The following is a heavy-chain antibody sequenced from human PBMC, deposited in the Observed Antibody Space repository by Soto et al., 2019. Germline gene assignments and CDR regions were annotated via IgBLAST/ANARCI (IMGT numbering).Heavy chain of an antibody. J-gene: IGHJ5*02. CDR3: ARAVTPYFGTWFDP. V-gene: IGHV4-30-2*01. CDR1: GGSITSGNTYS. CDR2: ISHTGST. Sequence: SETLSLTCAVSGGSITSGNTYSWSWIRQPPGKGLEWIGSISHTGSTSYNPSLKSRVSMSVDKSKNQFSLKLSSVTAADMAVYYCARAVTPYFGTWFDPRGQGTLVTVSS. D-gene: IGHD3-10*01.